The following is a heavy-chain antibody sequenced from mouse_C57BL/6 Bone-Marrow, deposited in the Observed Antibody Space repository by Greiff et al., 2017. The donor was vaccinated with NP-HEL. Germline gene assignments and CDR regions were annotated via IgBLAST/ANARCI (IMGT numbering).Heavy chain of an antibody. CDR3: ARRDYDGFAY. CDR2: IHPNSGST. CDR1: GYTFTSYW. J-gene: IGHJ3*01. D-gene: IGHD2-4*01. Sequence: QVQLQQSGAELVKPGASVKLSCKASGYTFTSYWMHWVKQRPGQGLEWIGMIHPNSGSTNYKEKFKSKATLTVDKSSSTAYMQLSSLTSEDSAVYYCARRDYDGFAYWGQGTLVTVSA. V-gene: IGHV1-64*01.